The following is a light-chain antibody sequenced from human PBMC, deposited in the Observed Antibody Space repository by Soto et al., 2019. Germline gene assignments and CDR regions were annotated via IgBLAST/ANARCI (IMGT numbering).Light chain of an antibody. CDR2: GAS. CDR3: QQYGSSPPYT. CDR1: QSVSSSY. V-gene: IGKV3-20*01. Sequence: LTQSPGTLSLSPGERATLPCRASQSVSSSYLAWYQQKPGQAPRLLIYGASSRATGIPDRFSGSGSWTDFILTISRLEPEDFAVYYCQQYGSSPPYTFGQGTKLEIK. J-gene: IGKJ2*01.